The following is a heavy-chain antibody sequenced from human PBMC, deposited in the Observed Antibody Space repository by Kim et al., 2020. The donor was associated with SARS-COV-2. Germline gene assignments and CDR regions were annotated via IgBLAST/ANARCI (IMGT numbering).Heavy chain of an antibody. V-gene: IGHV3-33*01. CDR1: GFTFSGYG. CDR2: IWYDGSNK. D-gene: IGHD3-3*01. Sequence: GGSLRLSCAASGFTFSGYGMHWVRQAPGKGLEWVAVIWYDGSNKYYADSVKGRFTISRDNSKNTLYLQMNSLRAEDTAVYYCARADVGATYYDFWSGYPPTGSFDYWGQGTLVTVSS. CDR3: ARADVGATYYDFWSGYPPTGSFDY. J-gene: IGHJ4*02.